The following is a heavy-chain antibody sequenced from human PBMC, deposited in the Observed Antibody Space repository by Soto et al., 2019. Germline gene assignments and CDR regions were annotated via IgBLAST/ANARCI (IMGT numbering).Heavy chain of an antibody. CDR3: ARVWGGAFDF. J-gene: IGHJ3*01. CDR1: CGSISSGDYY. Sequence: PSETLSLTCTVSCGSISSGDYYWSWIRQPPGKGLEWIGYIYYSGSTNYNPSLKSRVTISVDTSKNQFSLKLSSVTAADTAVYYCARVWGGAFDFWGQGTMVTVS. CDR2: IYYSGST. D-gene: IGHD3-10*01. V-gene: IGHV4-61*08.